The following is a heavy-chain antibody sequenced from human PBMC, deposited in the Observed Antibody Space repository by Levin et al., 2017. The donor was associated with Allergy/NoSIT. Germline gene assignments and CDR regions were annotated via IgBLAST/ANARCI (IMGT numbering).Heavy chain of an antibody. CDR3: VRDRFSGYFYLDP. Sequence: GESLRLSCAASGFSVRSYYMSWVRQAPGKGLEWVSVIHSDGGTNYADSVKGRFTISRDDSKNTLYLRLNSLRAEDTAMYYCVRDRFSGYFYLDPWGQGTLVTVSS. D-gene: IGHD5-12*01. V-gene: IGHV3-53*01. J-gene: IGHJ5*02. CDR1: GFSVRSYY. CDR2: IHSDGGT.